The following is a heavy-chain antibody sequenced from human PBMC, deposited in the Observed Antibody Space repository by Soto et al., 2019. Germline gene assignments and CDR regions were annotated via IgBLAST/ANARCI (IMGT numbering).Heavy chain of an antibody. CDR3: ARVRSRRLQRPDWFDP. CDR2: IYYSGST. D-gene: IGHD5-12*01. CDR1: GGSISSSSYY. V-gene: IGHV4-39*01. J-gene: IGHJ5*02. Sequence: PSETLSLTCTVSGGSISSSSYYWGWIRQPPGKGLEWIGSIYYSGSTYYNPSLKSRVTISVDTSKNQFSLKLSSVTAADTAVYYCARVRSRRLQRPDWFDPWGQGTLVTVSS.